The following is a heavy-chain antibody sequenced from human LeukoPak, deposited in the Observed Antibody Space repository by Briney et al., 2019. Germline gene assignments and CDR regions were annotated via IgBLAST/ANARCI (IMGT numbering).Heavy chain of an antibody. CDR3: ARALGRGYGMDV. CDR2: IIPILGIA. Sequence: SVKVSCKASGGTFGSYAISWVRQAPGQGLEWMGRIIPILGIANYAQKFQGRVTITADKSTSTAYMELSSLRSEDTAVYYCARALGRGYGMDVWGQGTTVTVSS. V-gene: IGHV1-69*04. CDR1: GGTFGSYA. J-gene: IGHJ6*02. D-gene: IGHD2-15*01.